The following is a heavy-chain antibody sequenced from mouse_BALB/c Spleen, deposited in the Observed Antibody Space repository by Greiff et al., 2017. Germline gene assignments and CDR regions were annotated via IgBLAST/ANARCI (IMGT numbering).Heavy chain of an antibody. Sequence: VQLQQSGPELVKPGASVKISCKASGYTFTDYNMHWVKQSHGKSLEWIGYIYPYNGGTGYNQKFKSKATLTVDNSSSTAYMELRSLTSEDSAVYYCAKAVRRYFDYWGQGTTLTVSS. CDR3: AKAVRRYFDY. D-gene: IGHD2-14*01. V-gene: IGHV1S29*02. CDR2: IYPYNGGT. J-gene: IGHJ2*01. CDR1: GYTFTDYN.